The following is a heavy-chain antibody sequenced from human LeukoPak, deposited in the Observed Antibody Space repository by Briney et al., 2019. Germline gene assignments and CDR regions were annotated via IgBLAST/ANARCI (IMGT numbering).Heavy chain of an antibody. D-gene: IGHD3-10*01. CDR3: ARHIAPTGTDY. J-gene: IGHJ4*02. V-gene: IGHV5-51*01. Sequence: GESLKISCKASGYSFTIYWVAWVRQMPGKGLEWMGIIYPGDSDTRYSPSFQGQVTFSVDKSISPAYLQWSSLKPSDTAIYYCARHIAPTGTDYWGQGTLVTVSS. CDR2: IYPGDSDT. CDR1: GYSFTIYW.